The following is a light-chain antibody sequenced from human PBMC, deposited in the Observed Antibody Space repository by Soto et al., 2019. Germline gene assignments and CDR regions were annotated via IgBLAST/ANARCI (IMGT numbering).Light chain of an antibody. V-gene: IGKV1-5*03. J-gene: IGKJ1*01. Sequence: EIQMTPSAHTLSGSVGDRVTSTYRASQTISSWLAWYQQKPGKAPKLLIYKASTLKSGVPSRFSGSGSGTEFTLTISSLQTDDFATCYCQHYNSYSEAFGQGPEV. CDR1: QTISSW. CDR2: KAS. CDR3: QHYNSYSEA.